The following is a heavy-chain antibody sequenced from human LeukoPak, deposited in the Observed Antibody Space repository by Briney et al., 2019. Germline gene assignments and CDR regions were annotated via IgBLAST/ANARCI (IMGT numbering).Heavy chain of an antibody. CDR1: GYTFTGYC. Sequence: ASVKVPCKASGYTFTGYCMHWVRQAPGQGLEWMGWINPNSGGTNYAQKFQGRVTMTRDTSISTAYMELSRLRSDDTAVYYCARDNSYYDSSGYDYWGQGTLVTVSS. J-gene: IGHJ4*02. CDR2: INPNSGGT. D-gene: IGHD3-22*01. V-gene: IGHV1-2*02. CDR3: ARDNSYYDSSGYDY.